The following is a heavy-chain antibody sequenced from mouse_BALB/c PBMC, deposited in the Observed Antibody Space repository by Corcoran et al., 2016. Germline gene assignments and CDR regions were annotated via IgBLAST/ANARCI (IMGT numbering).Heavy chain of an antibody. D-gene: IGHD1-1*01. CDR2: ISYDGSN. CDR1: GYSITGGYY. CDR3: ASDYYCSSYFDY. V-gene: IGHV3-6*02. J-gene: IGHJ2*01. Sequence: DVQLQESGPGLVKPSQSLSLTCSVTGYSITGGYYWNWIRQFPGNKLEWMGYISYDGSNNYNPSLKNLISITRDTSKNQFFLKLNSVTTEDTATYYCASDYYCSSYFDYWGQGTTLTVSS.